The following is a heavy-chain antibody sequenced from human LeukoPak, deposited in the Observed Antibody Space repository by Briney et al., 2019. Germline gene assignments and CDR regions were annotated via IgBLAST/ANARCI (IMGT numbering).Heavy chain of an antibody. J-gene: IGHJ3*02. CDR1: GYSFTSYW. D-gene: IGHD3-16*01. V-gene: IGHV5-51*01. Sequence: GEYLQISCKASGYSFTSYWIAWVRQMPGKGLEWMGVIYPGDSDTRYSPSFQGQVTISADKSISTAYLQWSGLKASDTAMYYCARHLTMITVPRDAFDIWGQGTIASVSS. CDR3: ARHLTMITVPRDAFDI. CDR2: IYPGDSDT.